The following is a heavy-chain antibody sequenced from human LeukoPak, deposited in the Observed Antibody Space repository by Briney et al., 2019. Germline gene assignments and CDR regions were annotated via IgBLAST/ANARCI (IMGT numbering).Heavy chain of an antibody. J-gene: IGHJ4*02. D-gene: IGHD3/OR15-3a*01. CDR1: GYSISTGYY. CDR3: ARQTGSGLFILP. Sequence: SETLSLTCTVSGYSISTGYYWDWIRQPPGKGLEWIGTFYHGGSTYYNASLKSQVSISIDTSKNQFSLRLTSVTAADTAVYYCARQTGSGLFILPGGQGTLDTVSS. V-gene: IGHV4-38-2*02. CDR2: FYHGGST.